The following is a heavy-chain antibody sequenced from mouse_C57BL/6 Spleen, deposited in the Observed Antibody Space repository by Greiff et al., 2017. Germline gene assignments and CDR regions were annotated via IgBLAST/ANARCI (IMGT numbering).Heavy chain of an antibody. V-gene: IGHV1-82*01. CDR2: IYPGDGDT. J-gene: IGHJ3*01. CDR3: ARRTGRGFAY. D-gene: IGHD3-1*01. CDR1: GYAFSSSW. Sequence: QVQLQQSGPELVKPGASVKISCKASGYAFSSSWMNWVKQRPGKGLEWIGRIYPGDGDTNYNGKFKGKATLTADKSSSAAYMQLSSLTSEDSAVSFCARRTGRGFAYWGQGTLVTVSA.